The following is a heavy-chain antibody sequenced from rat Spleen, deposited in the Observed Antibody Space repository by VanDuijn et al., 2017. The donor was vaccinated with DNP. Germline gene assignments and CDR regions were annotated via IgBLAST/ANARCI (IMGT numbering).Heavy chain of an antibody. J-gene: IGHJ2*01. CDR2: ISPSGGST. CDR1: GFTFSNYG. V-gene: IGHV5-19*01. D-gene: IGHD1-9*01. CDR3: SKGHTDY. Sequence: EVQLVESGGGLVQPGRSLKLSCAASGFTFSNYGMHWIRQAPTKGLEWVASISPSGGSTYYRGSVKGRFTISRDNAKSTLYLQMDSWRSEDTATYFWSKGHTDYWCQGVMVTVSS.